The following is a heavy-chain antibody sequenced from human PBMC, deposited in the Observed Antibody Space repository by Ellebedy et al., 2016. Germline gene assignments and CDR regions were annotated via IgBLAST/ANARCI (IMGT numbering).Heavy chain of an antibody. J-gene: IGHJ3*02. CDR1: GFTFSSYS. CDR2: ISSSSSYI. Sequence: GESLKISXAASGFTFSSYSMNWVRQAPGKGLEWVSSISSSSSYIYYADSVKGRFTISRDNAKNSLYLQMNSLRAEDTAVYYCAHLQRNIDAFDIWGQGTMVTVSS. CDR3: AHLQRNIDAFDI. D-gene: IGHD2-2*01. V-gene: IGHV3-21*01.